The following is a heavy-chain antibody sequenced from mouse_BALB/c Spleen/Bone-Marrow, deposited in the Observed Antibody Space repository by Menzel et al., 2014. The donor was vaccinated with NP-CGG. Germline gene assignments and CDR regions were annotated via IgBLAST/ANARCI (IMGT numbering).Heavy chain of an antibody. V-gene: IGHV14-3*02. CDR3: ASYYYGSSGFAY. CDR1: GFNIKDTY. J-gene: IGHJ3*01. CDR2: IDPANGNT. D-gene: IGHD1-1*01. Sequence: EVQRVESGAELVKPGASVKLSCTASGFNIKDTYMHWVKQRPEQGLEWIGRIDPANGNTKYDPKFQGKATMTADTSSNTAYLQLSSLTSEDTAVYYCASYYYGSSGFAYWGQGALVTVSA.